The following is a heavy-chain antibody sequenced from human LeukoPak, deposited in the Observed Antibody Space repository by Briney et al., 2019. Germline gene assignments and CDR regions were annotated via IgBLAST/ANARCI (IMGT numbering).Heavy chain of an antibody. CDR2: IYLSGRT. CDR1: GGSISSSNW. CDR3: ASGYYNSSGFYAAFDI. D-gene: IGHD3-22*01. Sequence: SETLSLTCAVSGGSISSSNWWNWVRQPPGKGLEWIGEIYLSGRTTYSPPLKSRVTISADKSKNQFSLKLSSVTAADTAVYYCASGYYNSSGFYAAFDIWSQGTLVTVSS. V-gene: IGHV4-4*02. J-gene: IGHJ3*02.